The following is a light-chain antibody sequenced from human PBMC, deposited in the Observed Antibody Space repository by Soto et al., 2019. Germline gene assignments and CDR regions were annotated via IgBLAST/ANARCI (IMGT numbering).Light chain of an antibody. J-gene: IGLJ1*01. CDR2: EVS. CDR3: CSYAGSSTFPYV. CDR1: SSDVGSYNL. V-gene: IGLV2-23*02. Sequence: QSVLTQPASVSGSPGQSITISCTGTSSDVGSYNLVSWYQHHPGKAPKLMIYEVSKRPSGVSNRFSGSKSGNTASLTISGLQAEDEDDYSCCSYAGSSTFPYVFGTGTQLTVL.